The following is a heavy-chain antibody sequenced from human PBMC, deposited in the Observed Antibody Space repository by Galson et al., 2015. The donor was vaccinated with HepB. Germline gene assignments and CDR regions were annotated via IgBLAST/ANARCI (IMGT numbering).Heavy chain of an antibody. D-gene: IGHD3-3*01. CDR2: IKSKTDGGTT. J-gene: IGHJ4*02. CDR1: GFTFSNAW. V-gene: IGHV3-15*01. CDR3: TTDEWLWRAFDY. Sequence: SLRLSCAASGFTFSNAWMSWVRQAPGKGLEWVGRIKSKTDGGTTDYAAPVKGRFTISRDDSKNTLYLQMNSLKTEDTAVYYCTTDEWLWRAFDYWGQGTLVTVSS.